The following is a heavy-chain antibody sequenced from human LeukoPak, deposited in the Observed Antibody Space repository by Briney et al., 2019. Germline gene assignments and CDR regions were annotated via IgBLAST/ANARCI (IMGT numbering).Heavy chain of an antibody. CDR3: ARGAPLSGYCSGGSCYSNWFDP. CDR2: IYYSGST. D-gene: IGHD2-15*01. V-gene: IGHV4-59*01. J-gene: IGHJ5*02. Sequence: PSETLSLTCTVSGGSISSYYRSWIRQPPGKGLEWIGYIYYSGSTNYNPSLKSRVTISVDTSKNQFSLKLSSVTAADTAVYYCARGAPLSGYCSGGSCYSNWFDPWGQGTLVTVSS. CDR1: GGSISSYY.